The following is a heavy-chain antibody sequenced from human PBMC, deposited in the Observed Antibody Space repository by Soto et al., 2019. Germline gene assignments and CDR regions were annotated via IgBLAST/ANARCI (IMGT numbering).Heavy chain of an antibody. CDR3: AVTTYYYASSGVAFDI. CDR2: IYYSGST. J-gene: IGHJ3*02. CDR1: GGSISSGGYY. Sequence: LSLTCTVSGGSISSGGYYWSWIRQHPGKGLEWIGYIYYSGSTYYNPSLKGRVTISVDTSKNQFSLKLSSVTATDTAVYYCAVTTYYYASSGVAFDIWGQGTMVTVSS. V-gene: IGHV4-31*03. D-gene: IGHD3-22*01.